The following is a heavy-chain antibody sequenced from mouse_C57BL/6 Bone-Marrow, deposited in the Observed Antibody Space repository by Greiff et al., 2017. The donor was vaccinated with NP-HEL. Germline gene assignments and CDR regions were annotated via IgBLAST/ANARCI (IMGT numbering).Heavy chain of an antibody. Sequence: QVQLQQPGAELVKPGASVKLSCKASGYTFTSYWMQWVQQRPGQGLEWIGEIDPSDSYTNYNQKFKGKATLTVDTSSSTAYMQLSSLTSADSAVYYCARDSSGSAWFAYWGQGTLVTVSA. D-gene: IGHD3-2*02. CDR1: GYTFTSYW. V-gene: IGHV1-50*01. CDR2: IDPSDSYT. CDR3: ARDSSGSAWFAY. J-gene: IGHJ3*01.